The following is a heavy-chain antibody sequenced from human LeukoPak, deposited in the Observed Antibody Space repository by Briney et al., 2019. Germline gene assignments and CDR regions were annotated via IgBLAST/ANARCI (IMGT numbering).Heavy chain of an antibody. CDR2: ISSSSSTI. CDR3: ARVRDDYSNYVSWFDP. J-gene: IGHJ5*02. Sequence: PGGSLRVSCAASGFTFSDYYMSWIRQGPRKGLGWVSYISSSSSTIYYADSVKGRFTISRDNAKNSLYLQMNSLRAEDTAVYYCARVRDDYSNYVSWFDPWGQGTLVTVSS. V-gene: IGHV3-11*01. D-gene: IGHD4-11*01. CDR1: GFTFSDYY.